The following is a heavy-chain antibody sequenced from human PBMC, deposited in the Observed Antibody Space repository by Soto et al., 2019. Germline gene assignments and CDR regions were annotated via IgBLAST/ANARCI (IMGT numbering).Heavy chain of an antibody. D-gene: IGHD3-3*01. Sequence: KAXETLSVTCSVAGYSISSGYYWGWIRQPPGKGLEWIGSIYHSGSTYYNPSLKSRVTISVDTSKNQFSLKLSSVTAADTAVYYCARYWSGYKNWGQGTLVTVSS. V-gene: IGHV4-38-2*01. CDR2: IYHSGST. CDR1: GYSISSGYY. CDR3: ARYWSGYKN. J-gene: IGHJ4*02.